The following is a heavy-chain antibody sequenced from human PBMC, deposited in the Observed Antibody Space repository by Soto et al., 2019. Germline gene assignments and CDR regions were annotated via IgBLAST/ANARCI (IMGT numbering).Heavy chain of an antibody. CDR1: GFTFSSYG. V-gene: IGHV3-33*01. D-gene: IGHD3-22*01. Sequence: ESGGGVVQPGRSLRLSCAASGFTFSSYGMHWVRQAPGKGLEWVAVIWYDGSNKYYADSVKGRFTISRDNSKNTLYLQMNSLRAEDTAVYYCARGIYFDSSGYYYDYWGQGTLVTVSS. CDR3: ARGIYFDSSGYYYDY. CDR2: IWYDGSNK. J-gene: IGHJ4*02.